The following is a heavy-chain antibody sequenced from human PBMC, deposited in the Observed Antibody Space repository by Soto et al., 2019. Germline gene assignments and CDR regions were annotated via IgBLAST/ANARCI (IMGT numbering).Heavy chain of an antibody. D-gene: IGHD6-19*01. J-gene: IGHJ5*02. Sequence: SCPTPVNPTQTLTLTCIFPGFSLRTSGVGVGWIRQPPGKALEWLGFIYWNDDKRYSPSLKSRLTITKDTSKNQVVLTMTNVDPVDTATYYCAKSGSSGWYGWFDPWGQGTLVTVFS. CDR2: IYWNDDK. CDR3: AKSGSSGWYGWFDP. V-gene: IGHV2-5*01. CDR1: GFSLRTSGVG.